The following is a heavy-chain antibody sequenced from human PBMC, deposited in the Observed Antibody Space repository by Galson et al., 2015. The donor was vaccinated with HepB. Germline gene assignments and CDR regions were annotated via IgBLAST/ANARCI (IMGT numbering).Heavy chain of an antibody. CDR1: GFTFSNAW. V-gene: IGHV3-15*07. J-gene: IGHJ4*02. CDR3: TCWGVLGGGRHY. CDR2: IKSKSKGGAT. Sequence: SLRLSCAASGFTFSNAWMNWVRQVPGKGLEWVGRIKSKSKGGATDYGAPVKGRFTISRDDSKNTLFLQMNGLKTEDTAVYYCTCWGVLGGGRHYWGQGTLVTVSS. D-gene: IGHD3-16*01.